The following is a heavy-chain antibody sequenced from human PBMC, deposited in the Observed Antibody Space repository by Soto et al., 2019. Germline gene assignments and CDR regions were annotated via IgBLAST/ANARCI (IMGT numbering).Heavy chain of an antibody. Sequence: PSETLSLTCTVSGGSISSGDYYWSWIRQPPGKGLEWIGYIYYSGSTYYNPSLKSRVTMSVDTPKKQFSLKLSSVTAADTAVYYCARHFVGSGWGYYFDYWGQGTLVTVSS. CDR1: GGSISSGDYY. V-gene: IGHV4-30-4*01. CDR2: IYYSGST. D-gene: IGHD6-19*01. CDR3: ARHFVGSGWGYYFDY. J-gene: IGHJ4*02.